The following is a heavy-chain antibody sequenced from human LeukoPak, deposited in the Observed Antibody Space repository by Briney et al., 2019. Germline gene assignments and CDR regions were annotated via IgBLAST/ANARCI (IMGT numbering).Heavy chain of an antibody. CDR1: EFSVGSNY. D-gene: IGHD7-27*01. V-gene: IGHV3-66*01. CDR2: IYSGGST. J-gene: IGHJ4*02. CDR3: GRGHWGLDY. Sequence: PGGSLRLSCAASEFSVGSNYMTWVRQAPGKGLEWVSLIYSGGSTYYADSVKGRFTISRDNSKNTLYLQMNSLRAEDTAVYYCGRGHWGLDYWGQGALVTVSS.